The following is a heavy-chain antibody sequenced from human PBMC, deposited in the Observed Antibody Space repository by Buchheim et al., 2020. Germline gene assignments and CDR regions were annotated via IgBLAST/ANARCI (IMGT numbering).Heavy chain of an antibody. CDR1: GYTFTSYY. CDR2: INPSGGST. V-gene: IGHV1-46*01. Sequence: QVQLVQSGAEVKKPGASVKVSCKASGYTFTSYYMHWVRQAPGQGLEWMGIINPSGGSTSYAQKFQGRVTMTRDTSTSTFYMELSSLRSEDTAVYYCARDTPTVVYYYYGMDVWGQGTT. CDR3: ARDTPTVVYYYYGMDV. D-gene: IGHD4-23*01. J-gene: IGHJ6*02.